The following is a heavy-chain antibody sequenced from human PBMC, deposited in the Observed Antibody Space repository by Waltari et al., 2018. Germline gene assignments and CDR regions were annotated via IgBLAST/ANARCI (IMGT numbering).Heavy chain of an antibody. J-gene: IGHJ4*02. Sequence: EVQLVESGGGLVQPGGSLRLSCAASGFTFSSYAMSWVRQAPGQGRGWVAAISGSGGSTYYADSVKGRFTISRDNSKNTLYLKMNSLGAEDTAVYYCAKDGDSSGWPLPFDYWGQGTLVTVSS. CDR3: AKDGDSSGWPLPFDY. V-gene: IGHV3-23*04. CDR2: ISGSGGST. CDR1: GFTFSSYA. D-gene: IGHD6-19*01.